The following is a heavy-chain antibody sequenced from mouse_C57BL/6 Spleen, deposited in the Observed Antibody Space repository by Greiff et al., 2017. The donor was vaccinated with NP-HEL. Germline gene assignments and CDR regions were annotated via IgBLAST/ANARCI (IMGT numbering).Heavy chain of an antibody. CDR3: AREGLGLRQRAMDY. CDR1: GYTFTDYY. Sequence: EVQLQQSGPVLVKPGASVKMSCKASGYTFTDYYMNWVKQSHGKSLEWIGVINPYNGGTSYNQKFKGKATLTVDKSSSTAYMELNSLTSEDSAVYYCAREGLGLRQRAMDYWGQGTSVTVSS. J-gene: IGHJ4*01. V-gene: IGHV1-19*01. CDR2: INPYNGGT. D-gene: IGHD2-4*01.